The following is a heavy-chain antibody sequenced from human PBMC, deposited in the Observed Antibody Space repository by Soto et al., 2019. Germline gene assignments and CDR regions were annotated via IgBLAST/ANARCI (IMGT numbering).Heavy chain of an antibody. CDR2: IKSKTDGGTT. D-gene: IGHD3-16*02. J-gene: IGHJ4*02. CDR3: TTEVFMITFGGVIVPYYFDY. V-gene: IGHV3-15*01. Sequence: GSLRLSCAASGFTFSNAWMSWVRQAPGKGLEWVGRIKSKTDGGTTDYAAPVKGRFTISRDDSKNTLYLQMNSLKTEDTAVYYCTTEVFMITFGGVIVPYYFDYWGQGTLVTVSS. CDR1: GFTFSNAW.